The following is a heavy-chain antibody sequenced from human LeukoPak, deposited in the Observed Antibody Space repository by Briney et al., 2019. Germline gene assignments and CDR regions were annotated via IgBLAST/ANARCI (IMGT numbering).Heavy chain of an antibody. CDR1: GYSISSGYY. V-gene: IGHV4-38-2*02. Sequence: PSETLSLTCTVSGYSISSGYYWGWIRQPPGKGLEWIGSIYHSGSTYYNPSLKSRVTISVDTSKNQFSLKLSSVTAADTAVYYCARHIVVVTAIHFDYWGQGTLVTVSS. CDR3: ARHIVVVTAIHFDY. J-gene: IGHJ4*02. CDR2: IYHSGST. D-gene: IGHD2-21*02.